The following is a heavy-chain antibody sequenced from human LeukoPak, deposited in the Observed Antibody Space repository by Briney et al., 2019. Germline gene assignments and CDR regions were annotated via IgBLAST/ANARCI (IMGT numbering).Heavy chain of an antibody. CDR2: INWNGGST. CDR1: GFTFDDFG. D-gene: IGHD3-10*01. CDR3: ARGFGSGSYYSHLVY. J-gene: IGHJ4*02. Sequence: GGSLRLSCAASGFTFDDFGMSWVRQGPGKGQEWVSGINWNGGSTGYADSVKGRFTISRDNAKNSLYLQMNSLRAEDTALYYCARGFGSGSYYSHLVYWGQGTLVTVSS. V-gene: IGHV3-20*04.